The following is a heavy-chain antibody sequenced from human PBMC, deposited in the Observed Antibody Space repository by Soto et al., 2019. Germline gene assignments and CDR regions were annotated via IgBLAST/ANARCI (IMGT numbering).Heavy chain of an antibody. CDR2: IYLSGST. CDR3: VRGKVGTKPNGLDP. CDR1: GFSVSSSY. Sequence: EVQLVESGGGLVQPGGSLRLSCAASGFSVSSSYLYWVRQAPGKGLEWVSSIYLSGSTYYTDSVKGRFSICRDNSKNTLYLQINSLGAEDPDIYYCVRGKVGTKPNGLDPWGQGSMVTVSS. D-gene: IGHD2-21*02. J-gene: IGHJ5*02. V-gene: IGHV3-66*01.